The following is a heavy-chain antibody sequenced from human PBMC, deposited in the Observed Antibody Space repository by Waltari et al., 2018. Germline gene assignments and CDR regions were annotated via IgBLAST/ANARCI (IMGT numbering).Heavy chain of an antibody. Sequence: QVQLVQSGAEVKKPGASVKVSCKASGYTFTGYYMHWVRQAPGQGLEWMGWINPNSGGTNYAQKFQGRVTMTRDTSISTAYMELSRLRSDDTAVYYCARDEGLEWHTYDAFDIWGQGTMVTVSS. D-gene: IGHD3-3*01. CDR1: GYTFTGYY. V-gene: IGHV1-2*02. J-gene: IGHJ3*02. CDR2: INPNSGGT. CDR3: ARDEGLEWHTYDAFDI.